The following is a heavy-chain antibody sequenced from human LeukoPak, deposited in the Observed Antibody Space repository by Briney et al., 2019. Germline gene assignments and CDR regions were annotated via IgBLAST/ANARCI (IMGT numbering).Heavy chain of an antibody. CDR1: GDSISSSGYY. V-gene: IGHV4-39*01. CDR2: MYYGGNT. D-gene: IGHD3-9*01. J-gene: IGHJ3*02. Sequence: SETLSLTCSVSGDSISSSGYYWGWIRQPPGKGLEWIGSMYYGGNTYYNASLKSRVTISVDTSKNLFSLKLNSVTAADTAVYSCARHYDILTGYRTDAFDMWGQGTMVTVSS. CDR3: ARHYDILTGYRTDAFDM.